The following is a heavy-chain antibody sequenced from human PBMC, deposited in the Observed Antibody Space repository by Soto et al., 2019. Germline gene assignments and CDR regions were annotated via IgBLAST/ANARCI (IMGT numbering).Heavy chain of an antibody. CDR1: GFTFSNAW. V-gene: IGHV3-15*01. J-gene: IGHJ3*02. Sequence: GGSLRLSCAASGFTFSNAWMSWVRQAPGKGLEWVGRIKSKTDGGTTDYAAPVKGRFTISRDDSKNTLYLQMNSLKTEDTAVYYCTTTDWGTPDAFDIWGQGTMVTVSS. CDR2: IKSKTDGGTT. D-gene: IGHD3-16*01. CDR3: TTTDWGTPDAFDI.